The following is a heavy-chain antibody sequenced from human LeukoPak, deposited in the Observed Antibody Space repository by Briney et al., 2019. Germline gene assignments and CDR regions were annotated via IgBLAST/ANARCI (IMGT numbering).Heavy chain of an antibody. Sequence: GGSLRLSCAASGFTFDDYGMSWVRQAPGKGLEWVSGINWNGGSTVYADSVKGRFTTSRDNAKNSLYLQVNSLRAEDTALYYCARDIRLSGSYLFDYWGQGTLVTVSS. CDR1: GFTFDDYG. CDR3: ARDIRLSGSYLFDY. V-gene: IGHV3-20*04. CDR2: INWNGGST. D-gene: IGHD1-26*01. J-gene: IGHJ4*02.